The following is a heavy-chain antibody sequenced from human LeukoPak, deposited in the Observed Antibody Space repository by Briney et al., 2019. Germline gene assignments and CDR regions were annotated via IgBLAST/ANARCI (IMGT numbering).Heavy chain of an antibody. CDR2: INHSGST. Sequence: SETLSLTCAVYGGSFSGYYWSWIRQPPGKGLEWIGEINHSGSTNYNPPLKSRVTISVDTSKNQFSLKLSSVTAADTAVYYCARSDRGDGLAYFDYWGQGTLVTVSS. CDR1: GGSFSGYY. J-gene: IGHJ4*02. CDR3: ARSDRGDGLAYFDY. V-gene: IGHV4-34*01. D-gene: IGHD5-24*01.